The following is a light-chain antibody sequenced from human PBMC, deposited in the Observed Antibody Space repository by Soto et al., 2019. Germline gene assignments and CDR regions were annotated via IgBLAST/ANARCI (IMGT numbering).Light chain of an antibody. CDR2: GAS. CDR3: QHYGSSWSA. CDR1: QSVSSSY. J-gene: IGKJ1*01. Sequence: EIVLTQSPGTLSLSPGERATLSCRASQSVSSSYLAWYQQKPGQAPRLLIYGASSRATGIPDRFSGSGSGTDFTLTISRLEPEDFAVYYCQHYGSSWSAFGQGTKVDIK. V-gene: IGKV3-20*01.